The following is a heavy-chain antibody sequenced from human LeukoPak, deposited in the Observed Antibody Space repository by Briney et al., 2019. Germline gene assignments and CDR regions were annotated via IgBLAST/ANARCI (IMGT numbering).Heavy chain of an antibody. Sequence: SETLSLTCTVSGGSISSYYWSWIRQPPGKGLEWIGYIYYSGSTNYNPSLKSRVTISVDTSKNQFSLKLSSVTAADTAVHYCARHVGRVGYYYYMDVWGKGTTVTVSS. CDR3: ARHVGRVGYYYYMDV. D-gene: IGHD3-16*01. J-gene: IGHJ6*03. CDR1: GGSISSYY. CDR2: IYYSGST. V-gene: IGHV4-59*08.